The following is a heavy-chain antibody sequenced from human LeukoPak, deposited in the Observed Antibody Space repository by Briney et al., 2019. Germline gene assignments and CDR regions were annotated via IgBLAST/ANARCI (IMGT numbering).Heavy chain of an antibody. Sequence: GGPLRLSCAASGFNFSSYGMHWVRQAPGKGLEWVAVIWYDGSNKYYADSVKGRFTISRDNSKNTLYLQMNSLRAEDTALYYCAKVLEQLWSPDAFDIWGQGTMVTVSS. CDR3: AKVLEQLWSPDAFDI. D-gene: IGHD5-18*01. V-gene: IGHV3-30*02. J-gene: IGHJ3*02. CDR1: GFNFSSYG. CDR2: IWYDGSNK.